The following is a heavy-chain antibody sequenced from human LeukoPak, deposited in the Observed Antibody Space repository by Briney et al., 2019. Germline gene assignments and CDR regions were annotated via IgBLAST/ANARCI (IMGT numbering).Heavy chain of an antibody. V-gene: IGHV3-21*01. CDR3: ARDLYTLVGATYYFDY. CDR2: ISSSSSYI. J-gene: IGHJ4*02. CDR1: GFTFSSYS. D-gene: IGHD1-26*01. Sequence: GGSLRLSCAASGFTFSSYSMNWVRQAPGKGLEWVSSISSSSSYIYYADSVKGRFTISRDNARNSLYLQMNSLRAEDTAVYYCARDLYTLVGATYYFDYWGQGTLVTVSS.